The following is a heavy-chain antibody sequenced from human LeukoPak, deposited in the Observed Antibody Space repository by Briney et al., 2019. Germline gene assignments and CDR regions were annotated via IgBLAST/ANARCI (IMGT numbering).Heavy chain of an antibody. Sequence: GASVKVSCKASGYTFTSYGISWVRQAPGQGLEWMGWISAYNGNTSYAQKLQGRVTMTTDTSTSTAYTELRSLRSDDTAVYYCARVPDSSGWYYFDYWGQGTLVTVSS. D-gene: IGHD6-19*01. CDR1: GYTFTSYG. V-gene: IGHV1-18*01. CDR3: ARVPDSSGWYYFDY. J-gene: IGHJ4*02. CDR2: ISAYNGNT.